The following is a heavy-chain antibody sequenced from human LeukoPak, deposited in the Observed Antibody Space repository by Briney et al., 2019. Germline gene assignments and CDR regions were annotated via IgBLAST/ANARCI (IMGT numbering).Heavy chain of an antibody. CDR3: AKGVRDGRGRYFDY. Sequence: GGSLRLSCAASGFTFSSYAMSWVRQAPGKGLEWVSAISGSGGSTYYADSVKGRFTISRDNSKSTLYLQMNSLRAEDTAVYYCAKGVRDGRGRYFDYWGQGTLVTVSS. D-gene: IGHD5-24*01. J-gene: IGHJ4*02. CDR2: ISGSGGST. V-gene: IGHV3-23*01. CDR1: GFTFSSYA.